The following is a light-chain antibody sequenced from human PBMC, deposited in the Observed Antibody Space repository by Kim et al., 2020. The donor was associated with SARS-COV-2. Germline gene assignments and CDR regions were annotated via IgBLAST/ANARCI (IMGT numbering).Light chain of an antibody. J-gene: IGLJ2*01. Sequence: SGTISCTETSSDSGTYNYVSWYQQHPGKAPQNMIFDVSERPAGVPDRFSGSKSGNTASLTIFGLLAEDEADYYCASYAGQYIYVVFGGGTQLTVL. CDR1: SSDSGTYNY. V-gene: IGLV2-11*03. CDR3: ASYAGQYIYVV. CDR2: DVS.